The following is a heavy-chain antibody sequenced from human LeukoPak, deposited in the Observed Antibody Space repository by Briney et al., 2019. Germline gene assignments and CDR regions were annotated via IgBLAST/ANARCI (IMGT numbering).Heavy chain of an antibody. Sequence: SCGGSGSSWDSYYMYWVRQSLRQGLEWMGWINPNSGGTNYAQKFQGRVTMTRDTSISTAYMELSRLRSDDTAVYYCARDAHIVVVPAAMPYYYYYMDVWGKGTTVTVSS. V-gene: IGHV1-2*02. D-gene: IGHD2-2*01. CDR2: INPNSGGT. CDR3: ARDAHIVVVPAAMPYYYYYMDV. CDR1: GSSWDSYY. J-gene: IGHJ6*03.